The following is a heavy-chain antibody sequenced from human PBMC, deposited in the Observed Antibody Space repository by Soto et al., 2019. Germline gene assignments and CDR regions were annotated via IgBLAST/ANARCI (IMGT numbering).Heavy chain of an antibody. D-gene: IGHD3-9*01. CDR2: IRNDGSNT. J-gene: IGHJ5*02. V-gene: IGHV3-30*02. Sequence: GGSLRLSCAASGFTFSSYGMHWVRQAPGKGLEWVSTIRNDGSNTYYADSVKGRFTISRDNSKNTLYLQMNSLRPEDTAVYYCVKVSTFYDILTGYYSTNFFDPWGQGTLVTVSS. CDR3: VKVSTFYDILTGYYSTNFFDP. CDR1: GFTFSSYG.